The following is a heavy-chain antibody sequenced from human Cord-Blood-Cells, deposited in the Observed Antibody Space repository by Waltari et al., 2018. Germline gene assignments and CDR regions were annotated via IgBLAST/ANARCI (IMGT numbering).Heavy chain of an antibody. Sequence: QVQLQQWGAGLCKPSENLSLTCAVHGGSFCGYYWSWIRQPPGKGLEWIGEINHSGSTNYNPSLKSRVTISVDTSKNQFSLKLSSVTAADTAVYYCARGLKGGSYYFDYWGQGTLVTVSS. V-gene: IGHV4-34*01. CDR3: ARGLKGGSYYFDY. CDR1: GGSFCGYY. J-gene: IGHJ4*02. D-gene: IGHD1-26*01. CDR2: INHSGST.